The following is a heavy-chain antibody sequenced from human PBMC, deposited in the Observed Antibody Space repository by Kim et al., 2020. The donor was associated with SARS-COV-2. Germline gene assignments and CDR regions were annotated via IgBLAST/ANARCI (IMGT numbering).Heavy chain of an antibody. J-gene: IGHJ4*02. CDR1: GYTFTSYG. V-gene: IGHV1-18*01. D-gene: IGHD4-17*01. CDR3: AKDYGDYDGGYYFDY. CDR2: ISAYNGNT. Sequence: ASVKVSCKASGYTFTSYGISWVRQAPGQGLEWMGWISAYNGNTNYAQKLQGRVTMTTDTSTSTAYMELRSLRSDDTAVYYCAKDYGDYDGGYYFDYWGQGTLVTVSS.